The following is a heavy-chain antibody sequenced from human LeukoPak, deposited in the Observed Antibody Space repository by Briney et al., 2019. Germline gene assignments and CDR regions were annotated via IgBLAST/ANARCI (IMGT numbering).Heavy chain of an antibody. D-gene: IGHD6-13*01. J-gene: IGHJ5*02. CDR3: AKDALAAAGTGIWFDP. CDR2: ISWNSGSI. Sequence: PGGSLRLSCAASGFTFDDYAMHWVRQAPGTGLEWVSGISWNSGSIGYADSVKGRFTISRDNAKNSLYLQMNSLRAEDTALYYCAKDALAAAGTGIWFDPWGQGTLVTVSS. V-gene: IGHV3-9*01. CDR1: GFTFDDYA.